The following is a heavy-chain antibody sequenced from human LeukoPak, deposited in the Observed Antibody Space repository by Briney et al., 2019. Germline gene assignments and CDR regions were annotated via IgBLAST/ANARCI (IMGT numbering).Heavy chain of an antibody. CDR3: ARQGYDSGFDY. CDR1: GFTFSSYS. J-gene: IGHJ4*01. CDR2: LFSGGDA. V-gene: IGHV3-66*04. Sequence: GGSLRVSCAASGFTFSSYSMKWVREGPGRGLGWVSALFSGGDAYNANSVKDIFSISRDSSRKTLFLQMNSLRADDTAVYYCARQGYDSGFDYWGHGTMVTVSS. D-gene: IGHD5-12*01.